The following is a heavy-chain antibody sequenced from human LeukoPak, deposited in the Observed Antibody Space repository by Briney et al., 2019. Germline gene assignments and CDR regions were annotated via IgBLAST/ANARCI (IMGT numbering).Heavy chain of an antibody. V-gene: IGHV3-23*01. D-gene: IGHD2-15*01. CDR1: RFTFKSYA. J-gene: IGHJ4*02. Sequence: GGSLRLSCTASRFTFKSYAMSWVRQTPGKGLEWVSAISGSGGSTYYADSVKGRVTISRDNSKYTLYLQMNSLRAEDTAVYYCAKGIGLRGYCSGGSCYPVDYWGQGTLVTVSS. CDR2: ISGSGGST. CDR3: AKGIGLRGYCSGGSCYPVDY.